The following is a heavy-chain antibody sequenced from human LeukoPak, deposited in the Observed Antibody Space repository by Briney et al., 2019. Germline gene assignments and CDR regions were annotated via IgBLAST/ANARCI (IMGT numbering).Heavy chain of an antibody. J-gene: IGHJ4*02. CDR3: ARSIGWLQFYFDY. CDR1: GDSITGYS. D-gene: IGHD5-24*01. V-gene: IGHV4-59*01. CDR2: IYYNGDT. Sequence: SETLSLTCSVSGDSITGYSWSWIRQTPGKGLEWIGYIYYNGDTHYNPSLNSRLSMSVDTPNKQFSLNLRSVTAADTAVYYCARSIGWLQFYFDYWGQGTLVTVSS.